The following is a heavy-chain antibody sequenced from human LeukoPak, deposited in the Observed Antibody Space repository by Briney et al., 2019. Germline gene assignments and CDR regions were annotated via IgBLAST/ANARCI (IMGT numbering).Heavy chain of an antibody. Sequence: GESLKISCKASGYRFSNYWIGWVRQMPGKDLQWMGIIYPDDSNTRYSPSFQGRVTISADKSISTAYLQWSSLKASDTAMYYCARRNYYDARGGDAFDMWGQGTMVTVSS. V-gene: IGHV5-51*01. J-gene: IGHJ3*02. CDR2: IYPDDSNT. CDR1: GYRFSNYW. CDR3: ARRNYYDARGGDAFDM. D-gene: IGHD3-22*01.